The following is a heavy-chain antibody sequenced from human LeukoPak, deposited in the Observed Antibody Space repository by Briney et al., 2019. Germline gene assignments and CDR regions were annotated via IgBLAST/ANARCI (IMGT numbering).Heavy chain of an antibody. D-gene: IGHD3-22*01. CDR1: GFAFSSYW. Sequence: PGGSLRLSCAASGFAFSSYWMSWVRQAPGKGLEWVSYISSSGSTIYYADSVKGRFTIPRDNAKNSLYLQMNSLRAEDTAVYYCAELGITMIRGVWGKGTTVTISS. V-gene: IGHV3-48*04. CDR3: AELGITMIRGV. J-gene: IGHJ6*04. CDR2: ISSSGSTI.